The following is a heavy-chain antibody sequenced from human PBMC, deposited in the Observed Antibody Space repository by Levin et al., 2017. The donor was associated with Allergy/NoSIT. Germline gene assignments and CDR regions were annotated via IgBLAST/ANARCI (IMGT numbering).Heavy chain of an antibody. V-gene: IGHV7-4-1*02. D-gene: IGHD6-19*01. CDR2: INTNTGSP. J-gene: IGHJ4*02. Sequence: NAGGSLRLSCRASGYTFSTYGLNWVRQAPGQGLEWMGWINTNTGSPMYVQGFTGRFVFSLDTSVSTAYLHISSLKPEDTAIYYCARDRGDISGWHPADNWGQGTLVTVSS. CDR1: GYTFSTYG. CDR3: ARDRGDISGWHPADN.